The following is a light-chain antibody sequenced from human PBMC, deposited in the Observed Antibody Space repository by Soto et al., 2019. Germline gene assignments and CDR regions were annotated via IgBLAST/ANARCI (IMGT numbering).Light chain of an antibody. CDR1: SSDVGGYNY. Sequence: QAVLTQPASVSWSPGQSITISCTGTSSDVGGYNYVSWYQHHPGKAPKLMIYEVSNRPSGVSNRFSGSKSGNTASLTISGLQAEDEADYYCSSYTSSSTLVFGTGTKVTVL. V-gene: IGLV2-14*01. CDR2: EVS. J-gene: IGLJ1*01. CDR3: SSYTSSSTLV.